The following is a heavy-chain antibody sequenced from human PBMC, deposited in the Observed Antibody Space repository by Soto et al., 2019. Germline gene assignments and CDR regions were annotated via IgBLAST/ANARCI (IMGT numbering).Heavy chain of an antibody. CDR1: GGSISSGGYY. D-gene: IGHD1-26*01. CDR2: IYYSGST. J-gene: IGHJ4*02. CDR3: AREGPGSYYLFDH. V-gene: IGHV4-31*03. Sequence: SETLSLTCTVSGGSISSGGYYWSWIRQHPGKGLEWIGYIYYSGSTYYNPSLKSRVTISVDTSKNQFSLKLSSVTAADTAVYYCAREGPGSYYLFDHWGQGTLVTVSS.